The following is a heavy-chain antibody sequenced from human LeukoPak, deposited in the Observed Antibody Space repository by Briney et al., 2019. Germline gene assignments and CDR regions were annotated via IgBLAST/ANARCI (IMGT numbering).Heavy chain of an antibody. CDR3: ARGRQLLPPGVCWFDP. D-gene: IGHD2-2*01. CDR2: FDPEDGET. Sequence: ASVKVSCKVSGYTLTELSMHWVRQAPGKGLEWMGGFDPEDGETINAQKFQGRVTMTEDTSTDTAYMELSSLRSEDTAVYYCARGRQLLPPGVCWFDPWGQGTLVTVSS. CDR1: GYTLTELS. J-gene: IGHJ5*02. V-gene: IGHV1-24*01.